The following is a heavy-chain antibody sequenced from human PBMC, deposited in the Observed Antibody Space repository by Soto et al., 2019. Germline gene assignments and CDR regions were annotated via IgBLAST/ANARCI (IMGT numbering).Heavy chain of an antibody. CDR2: IYYSGST. V-gene: IGHV4-59*01. CDR1: GGSISSYY. CDR3: ARVLPQLYYFDY. Sequence: SETLSLTCTVSGGSISSYYWSWIRQPPGKGLEWIGYIYYSGSTNYNPSLKSRVTISVDTSKNQFSLKLSSVTTADTAVYYCARVLPQLYYFDYWGQGTLVTVSS. D-gene: IGHD5-18*01. J-gene: IGHJ4*02.